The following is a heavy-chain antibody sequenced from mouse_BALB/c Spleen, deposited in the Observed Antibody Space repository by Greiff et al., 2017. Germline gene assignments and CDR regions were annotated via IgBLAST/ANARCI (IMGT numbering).Heavy chain of an antibody. D-gene: IGHD1-1*01. J-gene: IGHJ2*01. CDR3: AREYYYGSSYGDYFDY. CDR2: ISSGGSYT. Sequence: EVKLVESGGDLVKPGGSLKLSCAASGFTFSSYGMSWVRQTPDKRLEWVATISSGGSYTYYPDSVKGRFTISRDNAKNTLYLQMSSLKSEDTAMYYCAREYYYGSSYGDYFDYWGQGTTLTVSS. V-gene: IGHV5-6*01. CDR1: GFTFSSYG.